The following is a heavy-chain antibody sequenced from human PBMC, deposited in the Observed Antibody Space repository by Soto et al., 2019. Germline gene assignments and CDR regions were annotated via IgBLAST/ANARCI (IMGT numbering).Heavy chain of an antibody. CDR2: LSYDGSNK. V-gene: IGHV3-30-3*01. CDR3: ARDVESGSSQYYYYFYGMDV. D-gene: IGHD1-26*01. Sequence: GGSLRLSCAASGFTFSSNAMHLVRPAPGKGLEWVAVLSYDGSNKYYADSVKGRFTISRDNSKNTLYLQMDSLRTEDTALYYCARDVESGSSQYYYYFYGMDVRGQGTTVTVSS. CDR1: GFTFSSNA. J-gene: IGHJ6*02.